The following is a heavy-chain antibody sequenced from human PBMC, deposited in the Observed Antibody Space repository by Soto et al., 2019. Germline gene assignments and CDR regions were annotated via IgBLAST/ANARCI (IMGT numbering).Heavy chain of an antibody. CDR2: IYYIGST. J-gene: IGHJ3*02. V-gene: IGHV4-31*03. Sequence: QVQPQESGPGLVKPSQTLSLTCTVSGGSISSGGYYWSWIRQHPGKGLEWIGYIYYIGSTYYNPSLKSRVSISVDTSKNQFSLKLSSVTAADTAVYYCARFYMVRGVMGAFDIWGQGTMVTVSS. D-gene: IGHD3-10*01. CDR1: GGSISSGGYY. CDR3: ARFYMVRGVMGAFDI.